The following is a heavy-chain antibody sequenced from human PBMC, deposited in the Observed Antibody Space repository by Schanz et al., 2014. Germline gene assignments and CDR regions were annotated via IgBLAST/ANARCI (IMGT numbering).Heavy chain of an antibody. Sequence: QVQLVGSGGGLVKPGGSLRLSCAASGFTFSDYYMSWIRQAPGKGLEWVSYISGTTTYTNYADSVKGRFTISRDNAKSSLYLQMNSLRAEDTDVCYCAKGMRYCSGGTCYDYYYYGLDVWGQGTTVTVSS. CDR1: GFTFSDYY. CDR3: AKGMRYCSGGTCYDYYYYGLDV. J-gene: IGHJ6*02. V-gene: IGHV3-11*05. D-gene: IGHD2-15*01. CDR2: ISGTTTYT.